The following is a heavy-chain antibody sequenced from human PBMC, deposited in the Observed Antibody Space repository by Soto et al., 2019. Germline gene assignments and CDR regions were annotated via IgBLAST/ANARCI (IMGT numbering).Heavy chain of an antibody. D-gene: IGHD6-13*01. J-gene: IGHJ4*02. CDR2: IRQDGSEE. CDR1: GFTFSNYW. CDR3: LRDWSSNWQPFFDY. V-gene: IGHV3-7*05. Sequence: EVQLEESGGGLVQPGGSLRLSCAASGFTFSNYWMSWVRQAPGKGLEWVAKIRQDGSEEYYVDSVKGRFTIARDNARNSLYLQMNSLRADDTAVYYCLRDWSSNWQPFFDYWGQGNLVTVSS.